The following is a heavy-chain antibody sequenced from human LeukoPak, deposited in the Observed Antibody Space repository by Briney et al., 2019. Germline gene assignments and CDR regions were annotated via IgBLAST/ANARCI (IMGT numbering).Heavy chain of an antibody. CDR3: ARERFIAVALTYFDL. J-gene: IGHJ2*01. CDR1: GGSISSGSYY. Sequence: SQTLSLTCTVSGGSISSGSYYRSWIRQPAGKGLEWIGRIYTSGSTNYNPSLKSRVTISVDTSKNQFSLKLSSVTAAGTAVDYCARERFIAVALTYFDLWGRGTLVTVSS. CDR2: IYTSGST. V-gene: IGHV4-61*02. D-gene: IGHD6-19*01.